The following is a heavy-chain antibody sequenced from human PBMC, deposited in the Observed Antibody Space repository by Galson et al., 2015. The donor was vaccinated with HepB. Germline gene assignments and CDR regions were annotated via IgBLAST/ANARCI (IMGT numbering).Heavy chain of an antibody. Sequence: SLRLSCAASGFTFSSYTMNWVRQAPGKGLEWVSSISSSSSHIYYADLVKGRFTISRDNAKNSLYLQMNGLRVEDTAVYYCAREEVTTSNWFDPWGQGTLVTVSS. CDR1: GFTFSSYT. V-gene: IGHV3-21*01. CDR2: ISSSSSHI. CDR3: AREEVTTSNWFDP. D-gene: IGHD4-17*01. J-gene: IGHJ5*02.